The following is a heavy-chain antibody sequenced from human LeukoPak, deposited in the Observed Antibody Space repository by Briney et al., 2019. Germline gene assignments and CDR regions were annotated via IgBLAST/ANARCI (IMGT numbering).Heavy chain of an antibody. CDR3: ARVDIVATIIDY. CDR2: IYHSGST. CDR1: GYSISSGYY. D-gene: IGHD5-12*01. J-gene: IGHJ4*02. V-gene: IGHV4-38-2*01. Sequence: SETLSLTCAVSGYSISSGYYWGWIRQPPGKGLEWIGYIYHSGSTYYNPSLKSRVTISVDRSKNQFSLKLSSVTAADTAVYYCARVDIVATIIDYWGQGTLVTVSS.